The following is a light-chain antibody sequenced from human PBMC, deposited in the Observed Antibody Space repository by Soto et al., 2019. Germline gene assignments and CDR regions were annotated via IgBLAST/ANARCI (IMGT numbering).Light chain of an antibody. Sequence: EIVLTQSPAPLSLSPGERATLSCRASQSVSSYLAWYQQKPGQAPRLLIFDSSNRATAIPARFSVSGSWTDFTLTISSLEPEAFAVYYCQQRTNWPRTFGQGTKLEIK. J-gene: IGKJ2*01. CDR1: QSVSSY. CDR2: DSS. CDR3: QQRTNWPRT. V-gene: IGKV3-11*01.